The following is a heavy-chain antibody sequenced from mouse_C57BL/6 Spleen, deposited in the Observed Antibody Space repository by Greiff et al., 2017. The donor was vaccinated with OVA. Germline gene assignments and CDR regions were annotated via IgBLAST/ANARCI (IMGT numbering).Heavy chain of an antibody. V-gene: IGHV1-9*01. CDR2: ILPGSGST. D-gene: IGHD1-1*01. Sequence: QVQLQQSGAELMKPGASVKLSCKATGYTFTGYWIEWVKQRPGHGLEWIGEILPGSGSTNYNEKFKGKATFTADTYSNTAYMQLSSLTTEDSAIYYCARGGTSYYYGSSGLDYWGQGTSVTVSS. J-gene: IGHJ4*01. CDR1: GYTFTGYW. CDR3: ARGGTSYYYGSSGLDY.